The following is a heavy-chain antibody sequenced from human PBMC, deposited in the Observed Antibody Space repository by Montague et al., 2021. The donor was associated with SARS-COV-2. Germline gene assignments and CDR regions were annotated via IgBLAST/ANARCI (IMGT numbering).Heavy chain of an antibody. CDR1: GFSLSTSGMC. CDR3: ARRTYDILTGYDYGMDV. V-gene: IGHV2-70*11. CDR2: IDWDDDT. Sequence: PALVKPTQTLTLTCTFSGFSLSTSGMCVSWIRQPPGKALEWLARIDWDDDTYYSTSLKTRLTISKDTSKNQVVLTMTNMDPADTATYYCARRTYDILTGYDYGMDVWGQGTTVTVSS. J-gene: IGHJ6*02. D-gene: IGHD3-9*01.